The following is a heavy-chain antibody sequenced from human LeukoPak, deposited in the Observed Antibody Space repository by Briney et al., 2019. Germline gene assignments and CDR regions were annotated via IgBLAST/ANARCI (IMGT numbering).Heavy chain of an antibody. D-gene: IGHD3-10*01. J-gene: IGHJ4*02. Sequence: SETLSLTCTVSGGSISSSSYYWGWIRQPPGKGLEWIGYIYHSGSTYYNPSLKSRVTISVDRSKNQFSLKLSSVTAADTAVYYCARQTNSMVRGVIIRGKYDYWGQGTLVTVSS. CDR2: IYHSGST. V-gene: IGHV4-30-2*01. CDR1: GGSISSSSYY. CDR3: ARQTNSMVRGVIIRGKYDY.